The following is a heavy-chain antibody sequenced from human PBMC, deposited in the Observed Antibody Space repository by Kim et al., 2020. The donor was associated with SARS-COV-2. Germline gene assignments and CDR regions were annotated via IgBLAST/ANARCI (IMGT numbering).Heavy chain of an antibody. CDR1: GYTFTSYY. CDR3: ARGAFFYCSSTSCYSLYYYYYMDV. D-gene: IGHD2-2*02. V-gene: IGHV1-46*01. Sequence: ASVKVSCKASGYTFTSYYMHWVRQAPGQGLEWMGIINPSGGSTSYAQKFQGRVTMTRDTSTSTVYMELSSLRSEDTAVYYCARGAFFYCSSTSCYSLYYYYYMDVWGKGTTVTVSS. CDR2: INPSGGST. J-gene: IGHJ6*03.